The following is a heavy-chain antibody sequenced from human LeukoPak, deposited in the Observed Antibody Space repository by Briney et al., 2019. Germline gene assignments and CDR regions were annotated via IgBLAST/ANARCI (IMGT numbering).Heavy chain of an antibody. CDR3: VKRGSDGRPSFFDY. CDR1: GFTFSDYP. Sequence: PGGSLRLSCEASGFTFSDYPMHWVRHAPGKGLQWLAAISKDGRDKYYADSVKSRSTISRDTSKNTVYLELNSLSGEDAAVYYCVKRGSDGRPSFFDYWGQGTLVTVSS. V-gene: IGHV3-30*18. J-gene: IGHJ4*02. D-gene: IGHD1-1*01. CDR2: ISKDGRDK.